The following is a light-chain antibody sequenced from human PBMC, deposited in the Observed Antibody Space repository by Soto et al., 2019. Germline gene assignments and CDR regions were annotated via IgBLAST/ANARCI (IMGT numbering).Light chain of an antibody. J-gene: IGKJ2*01. Sequence: EIVMTQAPATLSVSPGEGATLSCRASQGVGTNLAWYQQKPGQAPRLLFYGASTRATGFPARFSGSGSGTEFTLPIRSLQSEDFAVYYCQQYNKWPGTFGRGTKLEIK. CDR2: GAS. V-gene: IGKV3-15*01. CDR3: QQYNKWPGT. CDR1: QGVGTN.